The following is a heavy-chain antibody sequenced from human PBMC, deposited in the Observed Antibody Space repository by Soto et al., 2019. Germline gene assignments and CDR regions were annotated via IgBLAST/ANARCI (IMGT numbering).Heavy chain of an antibody. CDR1: GYNFTAYW. J-gene: IGHJ6*02. D-gene: IGHD3-3*01. CDR2: IHPSDSET. CDR3: ARARSITIFGVVGFEMDV. Sequence: GESLKISCEISGYNFTAYWLGWVRQMPGKGLEWMGNIHPSDSETHYRPSFQGQITFSADKSISTAYLQWATLKASDTAMYYCARARSITIFGVVGFEMDVWGQGTTVTVSS. V-gene: IGHV5-51*01.